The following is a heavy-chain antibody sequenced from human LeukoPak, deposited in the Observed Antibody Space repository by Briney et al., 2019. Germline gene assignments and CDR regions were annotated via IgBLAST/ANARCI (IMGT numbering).Heavy chain of an antibody. CDR3: AKNWNYYYYMDV. V-gene: IGHV3-20*04. Sequence: WSGGSLRLSCAASGFTFDDYGMSWVRQAPGKGLEWVSGINWNGGSTGYADSVKGRFTISRDNANNSLYLQMNSLRAEDTALYYCAKNWNYYYYMDVWGKGTTVTVSS. J-gene: IGHJ6*03. CDR1: GFTFDDYG. CDR2: INWNGGST. D-gene: IGHD1-1*01.